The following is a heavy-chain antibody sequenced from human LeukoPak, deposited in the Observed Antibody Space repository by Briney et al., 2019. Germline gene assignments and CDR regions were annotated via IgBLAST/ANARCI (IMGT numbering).Heavy chain of an antibody. CDR3: AKEWPNYAFGGGPGGDY. J-gene: IGHJ4*02. Sequence: GGSLRLSCAASGFTFSSYGMHWVRQAPGKGLEWVAFIRCDGSNKYYADSVKGRFTISRDNSKNTLYLQMNSLRAEDTAVYSCAKEWPNYAFGGGPGGDYWGQGTLVTVSS. CDR1: GFTFSSYG. V-gene: IGHV3-30*02. CDR2: IRCDGSNK. D-gene: IGHD3-3*01.